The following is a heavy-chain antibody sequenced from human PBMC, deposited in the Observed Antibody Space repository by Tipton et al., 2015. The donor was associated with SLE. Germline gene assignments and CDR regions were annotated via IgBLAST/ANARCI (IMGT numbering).Heavy chain of an antibody. D-gene: IGHD1-20*01. J-gene: IGHJ4*02. CDR1: GGAFSGYY. Sequence: TLSLTCAVYGGAFSGYYWTWIRQSPEKGLEWIGEIYHSGSSNYNPSLKSRVTMSIDTSKKRFSLKLTPVTAADTAVYYCARAGAYNWNDLTYYWGQGTLVTVSS. V-gene: IGHV4-34*01. CDR2: IYHSGSS. CDR3: ARAGAYNWNDLTYY.